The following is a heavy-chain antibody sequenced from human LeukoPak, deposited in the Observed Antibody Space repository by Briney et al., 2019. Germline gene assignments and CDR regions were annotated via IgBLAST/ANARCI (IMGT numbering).Heavy chain of an antibody. Sequence: ASVKVSCKASGYTFTSYGISWVRQAPGQGLEWMGWISAYNGNTNYAQKLQGRVTMTTDTSTSTAYMELRSLRSDDTAVYYCATQSRITMVRGRRDAFDIWGQGTMVTVSS. CDR1: GYTFTSYG. CDR3: ATQSRITMVRGRRDAFDI. J-gene: IGHJ3*02. CDR2: ISAYNGNT. V-gene: IGHV1-18*01. D-gene: IGHD3-10*01.